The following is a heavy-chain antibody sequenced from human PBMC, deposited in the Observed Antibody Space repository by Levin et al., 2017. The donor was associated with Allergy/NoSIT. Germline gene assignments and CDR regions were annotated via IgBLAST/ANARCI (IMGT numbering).Heavy chain of an antibody. V-gene: IGHV3-23*01. J-gene: IGHJ4*02. D-gene: IGHD1-26*01. Sequence: GGSLRLSCAASGFTFSSYAMSWVRQAPGKGLEWVSAISGSGGSTYYADSVKGRFTISRDNSKNTLYLQMNSLRAEDTAVYYCAKYSGSYLWTSGRSGFDYWGQGTLVTVSS. CDR2: ISGSGGST. CDR1: GFTFSSYA. CDR3: AKYSGSYLWTSGRSGFDY.